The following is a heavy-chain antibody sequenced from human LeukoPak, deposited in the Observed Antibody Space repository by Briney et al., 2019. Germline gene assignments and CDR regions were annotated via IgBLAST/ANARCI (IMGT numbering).Heavy chain of an antibody. D-gene: IGHD6-13*01. CDR1: GFTSDDYA. J-gene: IGHJ4*02. Sequence: PGRSLRLSCAASGFTSDDYAMHWVRHAPGKGLEWVSGIGWNSGGIVYADSVKGRFTISRDNAKKSLYLQMNSLGAEDTALYYCVKVTAAGFVDHWGQGTLVTVSS. V-gene: IGHV3-9*02. CDR3: VKVTAAGFVDH. CDR2: IGWNSGGI.